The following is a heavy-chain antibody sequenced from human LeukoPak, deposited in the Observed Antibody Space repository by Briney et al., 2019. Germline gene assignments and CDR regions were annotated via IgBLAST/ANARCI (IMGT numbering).Heavy chain of an antibody. Sequence: ESSETLSLTCTVSGGSISSYYWSWIRQPPGKGLEWIGYIYYSGSTNYNPSLKSRVTISVDTSKNQFSLKLSSVTAADTAVYYCARGQIEAPNWGFTLDYYYMDVWGKGTTVTVSS. CDR3: ARGQIEAPNWGFTLDYYYMDV. J-gene: IGHJ6*03. CDR2: IYYSGST. V-gene: IGHV4-59*01. CDR1: GGSISSYY. D-gene: IGHD7-27*01.